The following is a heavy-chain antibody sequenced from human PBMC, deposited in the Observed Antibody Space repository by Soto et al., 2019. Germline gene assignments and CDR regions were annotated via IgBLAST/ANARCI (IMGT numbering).Heavy chain of an antibody. D-gene: IGHD3-3*01. Sequence: PGGSLRLSCAASGFTFSSYSMNWVLQAPGKGLEWVSYISSSSSTIYYADSVKGRFTISRDNAKNSLYLQMNSLRDEDTAVYYCARVSYYDFWSGYYTGYYYSGLDVWGQGTTVTVSS. CDR2: ISSSSSTI. J-gene: IGHJ6*02. V-gene: IGHV3-48*02. CDR1: GFTFSSYS. CDR3: ARVSYYDFWSGYYTGYYYSGLDV.